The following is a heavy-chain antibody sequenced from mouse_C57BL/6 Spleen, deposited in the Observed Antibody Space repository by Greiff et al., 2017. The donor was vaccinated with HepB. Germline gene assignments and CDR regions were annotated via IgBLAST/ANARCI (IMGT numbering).Heavy chain of an antibody. CDR1: GFTFSNYW. D-gene: IGHD1-1*01. J-gene: IGHJ2*01. Sequence: EVKLLESGGGLVQPGGSMKLSCVASGFTFSNYWMNWVRQSPEKGLEWVAQIRLKSDNYATHYAESVKGRFTISRDDSKSSVYLQMNNLRAEDTGVYYCTIYGTSYYFDYWGQGTTLTVSS. CDR3: TIYGTSYYFDY. CDR2: IRLKSDNYAT. V-gene: IGHV6-3*01.